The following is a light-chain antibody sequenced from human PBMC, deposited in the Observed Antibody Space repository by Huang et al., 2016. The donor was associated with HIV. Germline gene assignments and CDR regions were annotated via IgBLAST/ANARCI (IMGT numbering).Light chain of an antibody. CDR2: GAY. Sequence: EIVMTQSPATLSVSPGERVTLSCRASQSVSSKLAWYQQKPGQAPRLLVYGAYKRATGIPARFSGSGSGTEFTLTISSLQSEDFAVYYCHQYNDWPPYTFGQGTKLEIK. J-gene: IGKJ2*01. V-gene: IGKV3-15*01. CDR1: QSVSSK. CDR3: HQYNDWPPYT.